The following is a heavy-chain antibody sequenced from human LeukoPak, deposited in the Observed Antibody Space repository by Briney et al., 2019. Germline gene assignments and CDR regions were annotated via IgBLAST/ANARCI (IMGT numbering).Heavy chain of an antibody. D-gene: IGHD1-26*01. CDR1: GFTFSGFA. CDR2: ISGCGDTT. CDR3: GKMEGHPLPKYYMDV. Sequence: GGSLRLSCAASGFTFSGFAMRWVRRTPGKGLEWVSVISGCGDTTLYADSVKGRFPISRDNSKNTLYLEMNSLRAEDTAIYYCGKMEGHPLPKYYMDVWGQGTTVTVSS. V-gene: IGHV3-23*01. J-gene: IGHJ6*01.